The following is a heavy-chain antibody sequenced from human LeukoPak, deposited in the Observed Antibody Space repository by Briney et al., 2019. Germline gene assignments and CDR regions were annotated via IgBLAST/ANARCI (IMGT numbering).Heavy chain of an antibody. CDR1: GYSISSGYY. Sequence: SSETLSLTCAVSGYSISSGYYGGWIRQPPGKGLEWIGSIYHSGSTYYNPSLKSRVTISVDTSKNQFSLKLSSVTAADTAVYYCARHGRSTNYFDYWGQGTLVTVSS. CDR2: IYHSGST. J-gene: IGHJ4*02. D-gene: IGHD2-15*01. V-gene: IGHV4-38-2*01. CDR3: ARHGRSTNYFDY.